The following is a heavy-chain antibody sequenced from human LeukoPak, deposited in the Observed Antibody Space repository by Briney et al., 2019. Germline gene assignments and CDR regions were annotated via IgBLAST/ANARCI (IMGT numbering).Heavy chain of an antibody. D-gene: IGHD2-8*01. CDR3: AKDKYCTNGICYFDY. Sequence: GGSLRPSCAASGFTFSSYAMSWVRQAPGKGLEWVSGISGSGGTTYYADSVKGRFTISRDKSKNTLYLQMDSLRAEDTAVYYCAKDKYCTNGICYFDYWGQGTLVTVSS. CDR1: GFTFSSYA. J-gene: IGHJ4*02. CDR2: ISGSGGTT. V-gene: IGHV3-23*01.